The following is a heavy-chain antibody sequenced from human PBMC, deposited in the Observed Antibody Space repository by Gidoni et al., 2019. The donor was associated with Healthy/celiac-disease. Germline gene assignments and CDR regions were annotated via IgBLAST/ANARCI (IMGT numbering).Heavy chain of an antibody. Sequence: EVQLLESGGGLVQPGGSLRLSCAASGFTFSSYAMSWVPQAPGKGLEWVSAISGSGGSTYYADSVKGRFTISRDNSKNTLYLQMNSLRAEDTAVYYCAKALVSERELLPYYFDYWGQGTLVTVSS. D-gene: IGHD1-26*01. V-gene: IGHV3-23*01. CDR1: GFTFSSYA. CDR2: ISGSGGST. J-gene: IGHJ4*02. CDR3: AKALVSERELLPYYFDY.